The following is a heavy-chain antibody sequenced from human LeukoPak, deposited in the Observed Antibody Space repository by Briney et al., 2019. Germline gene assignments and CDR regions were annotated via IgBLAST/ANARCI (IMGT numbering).Heavy chain of an antibody. D-gene: IGHD5-24*01. CDR2: IKQDESEK. CDR1: GFTFSTYW. V-gene: IGHV3-7*01. J-gene: IGHJ4*02. CDR3: ARDRRDGYNLLDY. Sequence: GGSLRLSCAASGFTFSTYWMSWVRQAPGKGLEWVANIKQDESEKYYVDSVKGRFTISRDNAKNPLYLQMNSLRAEDTAVYYCARDRRDGYNLLDYWGQGTLVTVSS.